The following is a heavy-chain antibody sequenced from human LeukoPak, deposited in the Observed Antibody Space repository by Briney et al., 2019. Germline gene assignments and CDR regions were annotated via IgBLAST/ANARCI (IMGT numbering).Heavy chain of an antibody. V-gene: IGHV3-33*06. CDR3: AKDTTGGWSGYFDS. CDR1: GFTFSGYG. J-gene: IGHJ4*02. D-gene: IGHD6-19*01. Sequence: GGSLRLSCAACGFTFSGYGIHWVRQAPGKGLEWVAVIWHDGSAEFYVDSVKGRFRISRDDSKNTVYLQMNSLTAEDTARYYCAKDTTGGWSGYFDSWGQGTLVTVSS. CDR2: IWHDGSAE.